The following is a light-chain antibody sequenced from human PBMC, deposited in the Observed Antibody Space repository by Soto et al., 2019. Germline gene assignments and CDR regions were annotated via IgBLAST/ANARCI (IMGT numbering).Light chain of an antibody. V-gene: IGKV3-15*01. J-gene: IGKJ2*01. CDR2: GAS. Sequence: EIVMTQSPATLSVSPGERATLSCRASQSVSSNFAWYQQKPGQAPRLLIYGASTMATGIPARFIGSGSGTEFTLTISSLQSEDFAVYYWQQYNNWPPYTFGQGTKLEIK. CDR3: QQYNNWPPYT. CDR1: QSVSSN.